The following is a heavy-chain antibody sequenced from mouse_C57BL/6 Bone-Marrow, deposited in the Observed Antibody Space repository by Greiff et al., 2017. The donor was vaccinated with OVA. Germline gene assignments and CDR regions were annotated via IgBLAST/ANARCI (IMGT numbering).Heavy chain of an antibody. Sequence: QVQLQQSGAELARPGASVKLSCKASGYTFTSYGISWVKQRTGQGLEWIGEIYPRSGNTYYNEKFKGKATLTADKSSSTAYMELRSLISEDSAVYFCARTLTTVVATNYYAMDYWGQGTSVTVSS. CDR2: IYPRSGNT. D-gene: IGHD1-1*01. V-gene: IGHV1-81*01. CDR3: ARTLTTVVATNYYAMDY. CDR1: GYTFTSYG. J-gene: IGHJ4*01.